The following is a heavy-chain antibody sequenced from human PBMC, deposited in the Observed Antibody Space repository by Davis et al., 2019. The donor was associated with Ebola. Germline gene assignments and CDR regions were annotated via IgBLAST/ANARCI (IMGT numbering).Heavy chain of an antibody. CDR3: AGAGYSSGWNFDY. D-gene: IGHD6-19*01. CDR2: IYYSGST. V-gene: IGHV4-31*01. CDR1: GVSISSGGYY. Sequence: SETLSLTCTVSGVSISSGGYYWSWIRQHPGKGLEWIGYIYYSGSTYYNPSLKSPVNISVDTSKNQFSLKLSSVTAADTAVYYCAGAGYSSGWNFDYWGQGTLVTVSS. J-gene: IGHJ4*02.